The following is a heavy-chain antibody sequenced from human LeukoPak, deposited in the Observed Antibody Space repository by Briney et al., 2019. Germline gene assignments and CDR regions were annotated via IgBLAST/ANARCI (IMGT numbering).Heavy chain of an antibody. CDR2: ISYDGSNK. Sequence: PGRSLRLSCAASGFTFSSYAMHWVRQAPGKGLEWVAIISYDGSNKYYADSVKGRFTISRDNSKNTLYLQMNSLRAEDTAVYYCARVPAIVGATDYYYYGMDVWGQGTTVTVSS. D-gene: IGHD1-26*01. V-gene: IGHV3-30-3*01. CDR3: ARVPAIVGATDYYYYGMDV. J-gene: IGHJ6*02. CDR1: GFTFSSYA.